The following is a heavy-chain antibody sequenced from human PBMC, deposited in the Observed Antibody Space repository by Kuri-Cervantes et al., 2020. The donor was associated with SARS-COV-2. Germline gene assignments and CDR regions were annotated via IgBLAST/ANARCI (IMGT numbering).Heavy chain of an antibody. V-gene: IGHV3-21*04. CDR2: ISSSSSYI. D-gene: IGHD3-9*01. Sequence: GESLKISCAASGFTFSSYSMNWVRQAPGKGLEWVSSISSSSSYIYYADSVKGRFTISRDNAKNSLYLQMNSLRAEDTAVYYCARDWLRGGFDYWGQGTLVTVSS. J-gene: IGHJ4*02. CDR1: GFTFSSYS. CDR3: ARDWLRGGFDY.